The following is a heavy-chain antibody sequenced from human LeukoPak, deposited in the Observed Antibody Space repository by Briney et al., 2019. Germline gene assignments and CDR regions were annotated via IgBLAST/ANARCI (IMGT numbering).Heavy chain of an antibody. CDR2: INPNSGGT. CDR3: AKAGGVVVPAPYYMDV. CDR1: GYTFTGYY. V-gene: IGHV1-2*02. D-gene: IGHD2-2*01. Sequence: ASVKVSCKASGYTFTGYYMHWVRQAPGQGLEWMGWINPNSGGTNCAQKFQGRVTMTRDTSISTAYMELSRLRSDDTAVYYCAKAGGVVVPAPYYMDVWGKGTTVTVSS. J-gene: IGHJ6*03.